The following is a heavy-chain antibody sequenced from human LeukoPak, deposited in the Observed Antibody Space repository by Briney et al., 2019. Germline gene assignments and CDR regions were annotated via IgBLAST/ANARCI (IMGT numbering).Heavy chain of an antibody. CDR1: GYTFTSYA. CDR3: ARGSSSYPRYFDY. Sequence: ASVKVSCKASGYTFTSYAMHWVRQAPGQRLEWMGWINAGNGNTKYSQKFQGRVTITRDTSASTAYMELSSLRSEDTAVYYCARGSSSYPRYFDYWGQGTLVTVSS. CDR2: INAGNGNT. D-gene: IGHD6-13*01. J-gene: IGHJ4*02. V-gene: IGHV1-3*01.